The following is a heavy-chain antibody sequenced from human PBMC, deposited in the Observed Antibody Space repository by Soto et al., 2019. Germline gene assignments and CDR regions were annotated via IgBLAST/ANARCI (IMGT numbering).Heavy chain of an antibody. CDR1: GGSINSYY. CDR3: ARLYGLDAFDI. D-gene: IGHD3-16*02. V-gene: IGHV4-59*08. Sequence: SETLSLTCTVSGGSINSYYWSWVRQPPGKGLEWIGYICYSGSTNHNPPLKSRVTISVDTSKNQFSLKLSSVTAADTAVYYCARLYGLDAFDIWGQGTMVTVSS. CDR2: ICYSGST. J-gene: IGHJ3*02.